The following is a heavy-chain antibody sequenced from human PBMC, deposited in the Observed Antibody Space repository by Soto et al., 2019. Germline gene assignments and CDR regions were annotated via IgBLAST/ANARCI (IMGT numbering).Heavy chain of an antibody. CDR3: ARGTPYYYDSSVGFDFDY. V-gene: IGHV4-59*01. CDR1: GGSISSYY. J-gene: IGHJ4*02. Sequence: SETLSLTCTVSGGSISSYYWSWIRQPPGKGLEWIGYIYYSGSTNYNPSLKSRVTISVDTSKNQFSLKLSSVTAADTAVYYCARGTPYYYDSSVGFDFDYWGQGTLVTVSS. D-gene: IGHD3-22*01. CDR2: IYYSGST.